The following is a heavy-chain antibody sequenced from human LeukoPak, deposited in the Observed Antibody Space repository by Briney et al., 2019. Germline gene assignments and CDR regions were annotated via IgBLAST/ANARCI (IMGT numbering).Heavy chain of an antibody. J-gene: IGHJ4*02. V-gene: IGHV3-48*04. Sequence: GGSLRLSCAASGFTFSNCSMNWVRQAPGKGLEWVSYIGFTGTIYYADSVKGRFTISRDNAKNSLYLQMNSLRAEDTAVYYCASGYYFDYWGQGTLVTASS. D-gene: IGHD3-10*01. CDR1: GFTFSNCS. CDR3: ASGYYFDY. CDR2: IGFTGTI.